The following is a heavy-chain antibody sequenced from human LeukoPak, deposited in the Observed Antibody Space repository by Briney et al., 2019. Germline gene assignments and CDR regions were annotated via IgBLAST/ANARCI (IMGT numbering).Heavy chain of an antibody. J-gene: IGHJ4*02. CDR1: GGSITSRDYY. D-gene: IGHD3-10*01. Sequence: SETLSLTCSVSGGSITSRDYYWGWVRQPPGKGLEWIGEIYPSGNTNYNPSLKSRVTILIDKSKNQFSLTVSSVTAADTAVYYCVRKPYYYDSGSHFDLWGQGSLATVSS. CDR2: IYPSGNT. CDR3: VRKPYYYDSGSHFDL. V-gene: IGHV4-61*05.